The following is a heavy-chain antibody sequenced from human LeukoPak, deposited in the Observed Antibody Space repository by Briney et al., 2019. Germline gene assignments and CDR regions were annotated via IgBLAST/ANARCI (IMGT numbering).Heavy chain of an antibody. Sequence: GGSLRLSCAASGFTFSSYAVSWVRQAPGKGLEWVSAISGSGGSTYYADSVKGRFTISRDNSKNALYLQMNSLRAEDTAVYYCAKSIVGAVYNWFDPWGQGTLVTVSS. V-gene: IGHV3-23*01. D-gene: IGHD1-26*01. CDR3: AKSIVGAVYNWFDP. CDR1: GFTFSSYA. CDR2: ISGSGGST. J-gene: IGHJ5*02.